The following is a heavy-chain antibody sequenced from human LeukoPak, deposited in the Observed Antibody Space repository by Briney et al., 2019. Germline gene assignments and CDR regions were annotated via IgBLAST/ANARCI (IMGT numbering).Heavy chain of an antibody. V-gene: IGHV3-23*01. CDR3: AKNLGPFDV. J-gene: IGHJ3*01. CDR2: IGDAGT. Sequence: GGSLRLSCAASGFTFNDFAMTWVRQAPGKGLEWVSSIGDAGTYYADSVKGRFTISRDNSKNMLYLQLNSLGAGDTAMYYCAKNLGPFDVRGQGTMVTVSS. CDR1: GFTFNDFA. D-gene: IGHD3-16*01.